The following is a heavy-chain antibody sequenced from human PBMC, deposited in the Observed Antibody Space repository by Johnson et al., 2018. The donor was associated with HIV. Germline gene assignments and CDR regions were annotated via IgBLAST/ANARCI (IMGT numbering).Heavy chain of an antibody. Sequence: QVQLVESGVGAVQPGRSLRLSCAASGFTFSSYAMHWVRQAPGKGLEWVAVISYDGSNKYYADSVKGLFAISRDNSKNTLYLQMNSLRAEDTAVYYCARDEGIVGVAHAFDIWGQGTMVTVSS. CDR3: ARDEGIVGVAHAFDI. CDR1: GFTFSSYA. CDR2: ISYDGSNK. J-gene: IGHJ3*02. V-gene: IGHV3-30*09. D-gene: IGHD3-22*01.